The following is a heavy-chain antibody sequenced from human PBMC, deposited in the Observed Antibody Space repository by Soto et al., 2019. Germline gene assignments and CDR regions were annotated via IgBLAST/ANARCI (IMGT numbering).Heavy chain of an antibody. V-gene: IGHV4-39*01. CDR1: DGSISSSSYY. CDR3: ARHYDFWSGYYWGYYYGMDV. Sequence: PGKVKSSETLSLTCTVSDGSISSSSYYWGWIRQPPGKGLEWIGSIYYSGSTYYHPSLKSRVTISVDTSKNQFSLKLSSVTAADTAVYYCARHYDFWSGYYWGYYYGMDVWGQWTTVTVSS. J-gene: IGHJ6*02. D-gene: IGHD3-3*01. CDR2: IYYSGST.